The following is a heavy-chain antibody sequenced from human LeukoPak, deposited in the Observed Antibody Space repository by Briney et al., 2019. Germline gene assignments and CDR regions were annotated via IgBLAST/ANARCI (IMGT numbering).Heavy chain of an antibody. Sequence: SETLSLTCAVSGGSTSSGGYSWSWIRQPPGKGLEWIGYIYHSGSTYYNPSLKSRVTISVDRSKNQFSLKLSSVTAADPAVYYCARVGDVHAPLQFPPGGQGPLVTLSS. D-gene: IGHD3-10*01. J-gene: IGHJ5*02. CDR1: GGSTSSGGYS. CDR2: IYHSGST. CDR3: ARVGDVHAPLQFPP. V-gene: IGHV4-30-2*01.